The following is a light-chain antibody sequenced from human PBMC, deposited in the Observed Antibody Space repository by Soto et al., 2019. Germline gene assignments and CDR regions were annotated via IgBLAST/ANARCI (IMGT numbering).Light chain of an antibody. CDR2: GAS. CDR1: QSISSN. CDR3: QQYNNWLPLT. Sequence: EIVMTQSPATLSVSPGERATLSCRASQSISSNLAWYQQKPGQAPRLLLYGASTRATGIPARFSGSGSGTEFTLTISSLQSEDFVIYYCQQYNNWLPLTFCGGTNVEI. V-gene: IGKV3-15*01. J-gene: IGKJ4*01.